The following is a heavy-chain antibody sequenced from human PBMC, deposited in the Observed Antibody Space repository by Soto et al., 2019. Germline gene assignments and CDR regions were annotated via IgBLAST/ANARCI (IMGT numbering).Heavy chain of an antibody. CDR1: GGSFSGYY. V-gene: IGHV4-34*01. CDR2: INHSGST. D-gene: IGHD3-10*01. Sequence: QVQLQQWGAGLLKPSETLSLTCAVYGGSFSGYYWSWIRQPPGKGLEWIGEINHSGSTNYNPSLMSRVRISVDTSKNQFSLKLSFVTAADTAVYYCASTPTYYYGSGRRKSAFDIWGQGTMVTVSS. J-gene: IGHJ3*02. CDR3: ASTPTYYYGSGRRKSAFDI.